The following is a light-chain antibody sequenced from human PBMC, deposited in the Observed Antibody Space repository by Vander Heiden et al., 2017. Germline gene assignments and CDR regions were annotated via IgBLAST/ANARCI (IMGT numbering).Light chain of an antibody. CDR3: QSADSSGADVV. Sequence: SYELPQPPSVSVSPGQPARITCSGDALPKQYAFWYQQKPGQAPVLVMYKDSERSSGIPDRFSGSSSGTTVTLTISGVQAEDEADYYCQSADSSGADVVFGGGTKLTVL. J-gene: IGLJ2*01. CDR1: ALPKQY. CDR2: KDS. V-gene: IGLV3-25*03.